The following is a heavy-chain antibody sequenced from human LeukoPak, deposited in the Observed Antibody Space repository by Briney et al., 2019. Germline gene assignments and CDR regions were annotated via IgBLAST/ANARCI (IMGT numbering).Heavy chain of an antibody. CDR2: ISSTSSYI. Sequence: GGSLRLSCAASGFTFSSYIMNWVRQAPGRGLEWVSSISSTSSYIYYADSVKGRFTISRDNAKNSLSLQMNSLRAEDTAVYYCARDPLKRAFDIWGQGTMVTVSS. V-gene: IGHV3-21*01. J-gene: IGHJ3*02. CDR1: GFTFSSYI. CDR3: ARDPLKRAFDI.